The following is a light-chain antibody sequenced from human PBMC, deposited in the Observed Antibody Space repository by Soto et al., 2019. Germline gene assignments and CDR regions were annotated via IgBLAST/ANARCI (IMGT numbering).Light chain of an antibody. CDR2: AAS. J-gene: IGKJ4*01. CDR3: QQYFSTPRLT. CDR1: QSIGNY. Sequence: DIQMTQSPSSLSASVGDTVTITCRASQSIGNYLNWYQHKPGKAPKLLIYAASSLQSGVPSRFSGGGSGTDFTLAISSLQPEDFATYYCQQYFSTPRLTFGGGTRVEIK. V-gene: IGKV1-39*01.